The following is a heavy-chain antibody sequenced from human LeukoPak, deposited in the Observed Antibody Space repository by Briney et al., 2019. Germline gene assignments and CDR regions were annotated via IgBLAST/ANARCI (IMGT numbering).Heavy chain of an antibody. V-gene: IGHV4-39*01. CDR1: DDSISSILYY. Sequence: PSETLSLTCTVSDDSISSILYYWGWIRQSPGKGLEWIGSIYHSGSTYYNPSLKSRVTISVDTFKNQFSLKLHSVTAADTALYYCAGHSTRVGWSGPFDYWGQGSLVTVSS. D-gene: IGHD3-3*01. CDR3: AGHSTRVGWSGPFDY. CDR2: IYHSGST. J-gene: IGHJ4*02.